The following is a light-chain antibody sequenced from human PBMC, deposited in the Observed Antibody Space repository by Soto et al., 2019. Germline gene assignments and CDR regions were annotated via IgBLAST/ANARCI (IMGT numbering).Light chain of an antibody. V-gene: IGKV3-20*01. J-gene: IGKJ2*01. Sequence: EIVLTQSPGTLSLSPGERATLSCTASQSVSSSYLAWYQQKPGQAPRLLIYGASSRATVITDRFSGSGSGTDFTLTISRLEPEDFAVYYCQHYCSSSFTFGQGTKLEI. CDR3: QHYCSSSFT. CDR1: QSVSSSY. CDR2: GAS.